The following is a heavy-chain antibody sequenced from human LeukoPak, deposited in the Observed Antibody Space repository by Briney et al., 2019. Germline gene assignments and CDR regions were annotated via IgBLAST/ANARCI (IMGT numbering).Heavy chain of an antibody. D-gene: IGHD2-15*01. CDR2: ISYDGSNK. CDR3: AKDLYCSGGSCYSNYYYYGMDV. J-gene: IGHJ6*02. CDR1: GFTFSSYG. V-gene: IGHV3-30*18. Sequence: GGSLRLSCAASGFTFSSYGMHWDRQAPGKGLEWLAVISYDGSNKYYADSVKGRFTISRDNSKNTLYLQMNSLRAEDTAVYYCAKDLYCSGGSCYSNYYYYGMDVWGQGTTVTVSS.